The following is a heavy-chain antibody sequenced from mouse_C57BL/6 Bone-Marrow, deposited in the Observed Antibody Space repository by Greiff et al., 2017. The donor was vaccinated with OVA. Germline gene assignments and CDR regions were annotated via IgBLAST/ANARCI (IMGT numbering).Heavy chain of an antibody. CDR3: ARWGASDD. Sequence: VQLQQSGPELVKPGASVKISCKASGYTFTDYYMNWVKQSHGKSLEWIGDINPNNGGTSYNQKFKGKATLTVDKSSSTAYMELRSLTSEDSAVYYCARWGASDDWGQGTTLTVSS. CDR1: GYTFTDYY. CDR2: INPNNGGT. D-gene: IGHD6-1*01. J-gene: IGHJ2*01. V-gene: IGHV1-26*01.